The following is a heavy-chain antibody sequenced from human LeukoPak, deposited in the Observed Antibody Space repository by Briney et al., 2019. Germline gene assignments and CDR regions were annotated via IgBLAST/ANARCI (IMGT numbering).Heavy chain of an antibody. CDR1: GGSISSSSYY. V-gene: IGHV4-39*07. J-gene: IGHJ4*02. CDR2: IYYSGST. D-gene: IGHD1-14*01. Sequence: SETLSLTCTVSGGSISSSSYYWGWIRQPPGKGLEWIGSIYYSGSTYYNPSLKSRVTMSVDTSKNQFSLKLSSVTAEDTAVYYCARRFVRAQLSGMDTFDYWGQGTLVTVSS. CDR3: ARRFVRAQLSGMDTFDY.